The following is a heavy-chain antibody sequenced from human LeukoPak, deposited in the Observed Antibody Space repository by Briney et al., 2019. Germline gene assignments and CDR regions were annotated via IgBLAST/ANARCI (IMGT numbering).Heavy chain of an antibody. J-gene: IGHJ4*02. V-gene: IGHV1-2*02. CDR1: GYIFTGYY. D-gene: IGHD3-9*01. CDR2: INPNSGDT. Sequence: ASVKVSCKASGYIFTGYYMHWVRQAPGQGLEWMGWINPNSGDTNYAQKFQGRVTMTRDTSISTAYMELSRLRSDDTAVYYCARDLKMIRYFDWTPATGHDYWGQGTLVTVSS. CDR3: ARDLKMIRYFDWTPATGHDY.